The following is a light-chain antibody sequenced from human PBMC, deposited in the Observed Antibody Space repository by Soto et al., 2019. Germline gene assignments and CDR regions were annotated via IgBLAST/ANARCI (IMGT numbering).Light chain of an antibody. CDR2: HAS. J-gene: IGKJ3*01. CDR3: QQFYNWPRT. CDR1: QSVSRS. V-gene: IGKV3-15*01. Sequence: DIVMTQSPSTLSVSPGEGATLSCRASQSVSRSLAWYQQKPGQAPRLVLYHASTRATGIPDRFSGSGSGTEFTLTIASLQSEDFAVYYCQQFYNWPRTFGPGTKVDIK.